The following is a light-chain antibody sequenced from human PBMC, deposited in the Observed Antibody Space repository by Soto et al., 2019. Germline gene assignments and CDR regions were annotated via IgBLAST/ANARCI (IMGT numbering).Light chain of an antibody. Sequence: QSALTQPASVSGSPVQSITISCTGTRIDIGAYNYVSWFQQNPGKSPKCMIYDVYSRPSGVSHRFSGSKSANTASLTISGLQAEDEAVYYCTSYTTTHTPALGGGTQLTVL. V-gene: IGLV2-14*01. CDR1: RIDIGAYNY. CDR3: TSYTTTHTPA. J-gene: IGLJ2*01. CDR2: DVY.